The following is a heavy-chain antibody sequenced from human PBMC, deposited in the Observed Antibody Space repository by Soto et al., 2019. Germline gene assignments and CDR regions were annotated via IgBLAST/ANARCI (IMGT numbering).Heavy chain of an antibody. V-gene: IGHV4-39*01. CDR1: GASIITDNYF. Sequence: SETLSLTCTVSGASIITDNYFWVWIRQSPRRGLELIGSISYSGRTYDNPSLQSRVTISIDASKNQFSLKLTSVTTADTAVYYCARRRASDYGGNHHPYYFDRWGQGALVTVS. D-gene: IGHD4-17*01. J-gene: IGHJ4*02. CDR2: ISYSGRT. CDR3: ARRRASDYGGNHHPYYFDR.